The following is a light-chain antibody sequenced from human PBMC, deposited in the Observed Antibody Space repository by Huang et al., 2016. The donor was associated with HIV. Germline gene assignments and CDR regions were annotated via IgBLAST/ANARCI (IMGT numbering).Light chain of an antibody. CDR1: QSLLHSDGETY. Sequence: DVVMTQTPLSLSVTPGQPASISCKSSQSLLHSDGETYLYWYLPKPGQSPQHLIYEAASRFSGVPDRFSGSGSGTDFTLKISRVEAEDVGVYYCMQGIHLPPTFGPGTKVDIK. CDR3: MQGIHLPPT. CDR2: EAA. J-gene: IGKJ3*01. V-gene: IGKV2-29*02.